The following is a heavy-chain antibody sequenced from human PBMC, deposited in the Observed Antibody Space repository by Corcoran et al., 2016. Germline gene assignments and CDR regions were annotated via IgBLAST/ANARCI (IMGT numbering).Heavy chain of an antibody. CDR2: IKQDGSEK. D-gene: IGHD3-3*01. V-gene: IGHV3-7*01. J-gene: IGHJ4*02. Sequence: EVQLVESGGGLVQPGGSLRLSCAASGFTFSSYWMSWVRQAPGKGLEWVANIKQDGSEKYYVDSVKGRFTISRDNAKNSLYLQMNSPRAEDTAVYYCAREGGSYDFWSCYPNRDYWGQGTLVTVSS. CDR3: AREGGSYDFWSCYPNRDY. CDR1: GFTFSSYW.